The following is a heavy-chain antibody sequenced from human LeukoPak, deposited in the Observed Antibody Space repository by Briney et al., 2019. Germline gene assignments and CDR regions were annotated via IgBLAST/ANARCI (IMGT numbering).Heavy chain of an antibody. CDR2: ISYDGSNK. D-gene: IGHD3-10*01. CDR1: GFTFSSYG. Sequence: GGSLRLSCAASGFTFSSYGMHWVRQAPGKGLEWVAVISYDGSNKYYADSVKGRFTISRDNSKNTLYLQMNSLRAEDTAVYYCAKGTLWFGESPFDPWGQGTLVTVSS. V-gene: IGHV3-30*18. CDR3: AKGTLWFGESPFDP. J-gene: IGHJ5*02.